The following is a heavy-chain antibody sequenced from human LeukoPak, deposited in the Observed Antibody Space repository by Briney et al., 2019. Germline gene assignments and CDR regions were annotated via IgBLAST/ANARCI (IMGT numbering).Heavy chain of an antibody. CDR2: INPNSGGT. V-gene: IGHV1-2*04. CDR1: GYTFTGYY. CDR3: ARGLRSIAVAGTSYYFDY. J-gene: IGHJ4*02. Sequence: ASVKVYCKASGYTFTGYYMHWVRQAPGQGLEWMGWINPNSGGTNYAQRFQGWVTMTRDTSISTAYMELSRLRSDDTAVYYCARGLRSIAVAGTSYYFDYWGQGTLVTVSS. D-gene: IGHD6-19*01.